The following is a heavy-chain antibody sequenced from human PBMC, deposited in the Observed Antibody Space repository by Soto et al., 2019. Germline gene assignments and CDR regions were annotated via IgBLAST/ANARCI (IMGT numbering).Heavy chain of an antibody. CDR3: ARLREYSGYRPDFDF. J-gene: IGHJ4*02. Sequence: SETLSLTCTVSGGSISSYYWSWIRQPPGKGLEWIGYIYYSGSTNYNPSLKSRVTISVDTSKNQFSLKLSSVTAADTAVYYCARLREYSGYRPDFDFWGQGTLVTVFS. CDR1: GGSISSYY. V-gene: IGHV4-59*08. D-gene: IGHD5-12*01. CDR2: IYYSGST.